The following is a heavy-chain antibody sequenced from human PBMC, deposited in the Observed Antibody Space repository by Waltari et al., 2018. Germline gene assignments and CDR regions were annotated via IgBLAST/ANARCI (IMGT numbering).Heavy chain of an antibody. Sequence: QVQLVQSGAEVKKPGASVKVSCKVSGYTLTELSMHWVRQAPGQGLEWMGGFDPEDGETIYAQKFQGRVTMTEDTSTDTAYMELSSLRSEDTAVYYCATYQQQLVRGYYYYGMDVWGQGTTVTVSS. D-gene: IGHD6-13*01. CDR2: FDPEDGET. J-gene: IGHJ6*02. CDR3: ATYQQQLVRGYYYYGMDV. V-gene: IGHV1-24*01. CDR1: GYTLTELS.